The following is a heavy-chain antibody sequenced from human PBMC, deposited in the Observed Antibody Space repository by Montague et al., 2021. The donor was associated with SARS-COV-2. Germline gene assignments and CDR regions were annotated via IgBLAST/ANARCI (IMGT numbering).Heavy chain of an antibody. J-gene: IGHJ4*02. Sequence: SLRLSCAASGFTFGDYAVHWVRQAPGKGPEWVSGITWDSGTIDYADSVXGRFTISRDNVKNSLYLQMNSLRVEDTALYYCAKDFDYYDSSGYFDYWGQGTLVTVSS. D-gene: IGHD3-22*01. V-gene: IGHV3-9*01. CDR2: ITWDSGTI. CDR3: AKDFDYYDSSGYFDY. CDR1: GFTFGDYA.